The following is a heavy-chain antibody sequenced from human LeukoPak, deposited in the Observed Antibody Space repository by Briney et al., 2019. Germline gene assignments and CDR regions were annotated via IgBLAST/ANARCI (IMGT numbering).Heavy chain of an antibody. J-gene: IGHJ4*02. Sequence: ASVKVSCKASRGTLSSYAISWVRQAPGQGLEWMGWISGYNANTNYAQKLQGRVTMTTDTSTSTVYMELRSLRSDDTAVYYCARPRVAGSFDYWGQGTLVTVSS. D-gene: IGHD6-19*01. CDR3: ARPRVAGSFDY. V-gene: IGHV1-18*01. CDR1: RGTLSSYA. CDR2: ISGYNANT.